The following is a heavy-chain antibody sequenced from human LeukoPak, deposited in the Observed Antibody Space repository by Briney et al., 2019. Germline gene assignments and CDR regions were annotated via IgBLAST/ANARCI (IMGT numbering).Heavy chain of an antibody. V-gene: IGHV4-34*01. Sequence: SETLSLTCAVYGGSFSGYYWSWIRQPPGKGLEWIGEINHSGSTNYNPSLKSRVTISVDTSKNQFSMKLSSVTAADTAVYYCARGIGAGKYGLEEIYYFDYWGQGTLVTVSS. CDR2: INHSGST. CDR3: ARGIGAGKYGLEEIYYFDY. J-gene: IGHJ4*02. CDR1: GGSFSGYY. D-gene: IGHD3-16*01.